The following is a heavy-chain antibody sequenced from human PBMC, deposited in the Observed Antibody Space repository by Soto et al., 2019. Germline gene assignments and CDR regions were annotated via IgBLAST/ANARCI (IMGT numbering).Heavy chain of an antibody. D-gene: IGHD1-1*01. CDR1: GGSISNFY. CDR2: MYYSGNT. V-gene: IGHV4-59*01. CDR3: ATASRSTYTANPLDV. J-gene: IGHJ3*01. Sequence: QVQLQESGPGLVKPSETLSLTCTVSGGSISNFYWSWIRQSPGKGLEWFGYGYMYYSGNTNYNPSFKSRVTISEDTYKNQISLKLSSVTAENTSLYYCATASRSTYTANPLDVWGPGTMFTVSS.